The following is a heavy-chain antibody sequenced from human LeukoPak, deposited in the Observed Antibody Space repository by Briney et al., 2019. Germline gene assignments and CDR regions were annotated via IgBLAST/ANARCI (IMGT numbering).Heavy chain of an antibody. CDR2: IYYSGST. V-gene: IGHV4-39*01. D-gene: IGHD6-13*01. CDR1: GGSISSSSYY. CDR3: ARHGLPGRIAAAGSVLDY. J-gene: IGHJ4*02. Sequence: SETLSLTCTVSGGSISSSSYYWGWIRQPPGKGLEWIGSIYYSGSTYYNPSLKSRVTISVDTSKNQFSLKLSSVTAADTAVYYCARHGLPGRIAAAGSVLDYWGQGTLVTVSS.